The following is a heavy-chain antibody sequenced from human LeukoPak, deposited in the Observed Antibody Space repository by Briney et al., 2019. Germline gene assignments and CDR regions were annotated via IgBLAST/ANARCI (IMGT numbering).Heavy chain of an antibody. CDR2: ISGSGGST. D-gene: IGHD6-19*01. CDR1: GFTFSSYA. CDR3: AKDSTLEYSSGWYGY. Sequence: GGSLRLSCAASGFTFSSYAMSWVRQAPGKGLEWVSAISGSGGSTYYADSVKGRFTIFRDNSKNTLYLQMNSLRAEDTAVYYCAKDSTLEYSSGWYGYWGQGTLVTVSS. V-gene: IGHV3-23*01. J-gene: IGHJ4*02.